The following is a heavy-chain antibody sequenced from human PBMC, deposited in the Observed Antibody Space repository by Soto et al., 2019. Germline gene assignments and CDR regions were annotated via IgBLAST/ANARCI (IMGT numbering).Heavy chain of an antibody. J-gene: IGHJ6*02. V-gene: IGHV4-59*01. Sequence: PSETLSLTCTVSGGSISSYYWSWIRQPPGKGLEWIGYIYYSGSTNYNPSLKSRVTISVDTSKNQFSLKLSSVTAADTAVYYCARDLYYGMDVWGQGTTVTVSS. CDR1: GGSISSYY. CDR2: IYYSGST. CDR3: ARDLYYGMDV.